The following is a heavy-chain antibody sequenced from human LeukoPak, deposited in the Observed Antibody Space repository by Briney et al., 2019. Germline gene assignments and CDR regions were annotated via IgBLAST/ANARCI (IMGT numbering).Heavy chain of an antibody. V-gene: IGHV1-2*02. CDR1: GYTFTGYY. D-gene: IGHD2-2*02. Sequence: GESLKISCKGSGYTFTGYYMHWVRQAPGQGLEWMGWINPNSGGTNYAQKFQGRVTMTRDTSISTAYMELSRLRSDDTAVYYCAVYPTGGYWGQGTLVTVSS. J-gene: IGHJ4*02. CDR2: INPNSGGT. CDR3: AVYPTGGY.